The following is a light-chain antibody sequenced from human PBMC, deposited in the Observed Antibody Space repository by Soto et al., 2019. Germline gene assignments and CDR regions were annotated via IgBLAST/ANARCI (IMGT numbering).Light chain of an antibody. J-gene: IGKJ1*01. CDR2: DAS. Sequence: EIVLTQSPGTLSLSPGERATLSCSASQSVSSNYLAWYQQKPGQAPRLLIYDASSRATGIPDRFSGSGSGTDFTLTISRLEPEDFAVYYCQQYGNSPPWTFGQGTKVDI. CDR3: QQYGNSPPWT. V-gene: IGKV3-20*01. CDR1: QSVSSNY.